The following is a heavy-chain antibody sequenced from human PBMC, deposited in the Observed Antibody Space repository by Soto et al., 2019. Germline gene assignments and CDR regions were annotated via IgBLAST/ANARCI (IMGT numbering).Heavy chain of an antibody. CDR1: GFSFSSFA. Sequence: EVQLLESGGTLVQPGESLRLSCEVSGFSFSSFAMNWVRQAPGEGLEWVSSIRGTATSYADSVKGRFTISRDNSKNTVSFQINSMRGEDTGVYYCPKFSVLMRTTRGLCKWFDTWGQRTLVIVSS. D-gene: IGHD3-16*01. CDR2: IRGTAT. J-gene: IGHJ5*02. V-gene: IGHV3-23*01. CDR3: PKFSVLMRTTRGLCKWFDT.